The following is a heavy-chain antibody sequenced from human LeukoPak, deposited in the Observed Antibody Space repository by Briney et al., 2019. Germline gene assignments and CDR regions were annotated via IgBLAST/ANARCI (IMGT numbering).Heavy chain of an antibody. CDR1: GFSFSTYD. Sequence: GGSLRLSCVASGFSFSTYDMYWVRQAAGRGLEWVSALGANGDAYYLGSVRGRFTISRENVKNSLYLQMNSLGVEDTAVYYCAREWRGIASHFHGMDVWGQGTTVTVSS. D-gene: IGHD6-6*01. CDR3: AREWRGIASHFHGMDV. V-gene: IGHV3-13*01. J-gene: IGHJ6*02. CDR2: LGANGDA.